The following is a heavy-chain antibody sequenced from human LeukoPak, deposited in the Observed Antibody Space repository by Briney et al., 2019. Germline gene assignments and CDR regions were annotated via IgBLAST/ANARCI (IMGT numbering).Heavy chain of an antibody. CDR2: IWYDGSNK. CDR3: AKDQDILTGYYLDY. Sequence: PGGSLRLSCAASGFTFSSYGMHWVRQAPGKGLEWVAVIWYDGSNKYYADSVKGRFTISRDNSKNTLYLQMNSLRAEDTAVYYCAKDQDILTGYYLDYWGQGTLVTVSS. V-gene: IGHV3-30*02. CDR1: GFTFSSYG. J-gene: IGHJ4*02. D-gene: IGHD3-9*01.